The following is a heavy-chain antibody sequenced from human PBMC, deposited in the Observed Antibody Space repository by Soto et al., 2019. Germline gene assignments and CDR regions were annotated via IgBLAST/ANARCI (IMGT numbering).Heavy chain of an antibody. Sequence: GSLRLSCAASGFTFSSYAMSWVRQAPGKELEWVSAISGSGGSTYYADSVKGRFTISRDNSKNTLYLQMNSLRAEDTAVYYCAKALRADTAMIDIKFDYWGQGTMVTVSS. V-gene: IGHV3-23*01. J-gene: IGHJ4*02. CDR2: ISGSGGST. D-gene: IGHD5-18*01. CDR1: GFTFSSYA. CDR3: AKALRADTAMIDIKFDY.